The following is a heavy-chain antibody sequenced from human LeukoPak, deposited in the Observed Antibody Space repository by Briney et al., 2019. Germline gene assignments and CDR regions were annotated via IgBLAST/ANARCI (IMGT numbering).Heavy chain of an antibody. V-gene: IGHV4-31*11. D-gene: IGHD4-23*01. CDR1: GGSFSGYH. J-gene: IGHJ4*02. CDR3: ASSSDYGGSAPDY. Sequence: SETLSLTCAVYGGSFSGYHWSWIRQHPGKGLEWIGYIYYSGSTYYNPSLKSRVTISVDTSKNQFSLKLSSVTAADTAVYYCASSSDYGGSAPDYWGQGTLVTVSS. CDR2: IYYSGST.